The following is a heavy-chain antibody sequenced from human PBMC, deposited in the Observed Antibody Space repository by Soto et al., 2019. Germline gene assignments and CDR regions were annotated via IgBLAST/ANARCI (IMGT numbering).Heavy chain of an antibody. J-gene: IGHJ1*01. CDR1: VFSFNTSGVA. D-gene: IGHD6-6*01. CDR2: TYWDDAR. Sequence: QITLKESGPTLVKPTQTLALNCTVSVFSFNTSGVAVARIRQPPGKALEWLAVTYWDDARRYRPSLTDSLTITKDISSTQVVRTVTKMDPVATGTDYCEHLGPRPLSFAYGGQGALVTVSS. V-gene: IGHV2-5*02. CDR3: EHLGPRPLSFAY.